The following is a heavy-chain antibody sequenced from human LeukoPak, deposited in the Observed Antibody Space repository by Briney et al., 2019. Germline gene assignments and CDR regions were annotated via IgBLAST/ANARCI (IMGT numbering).Heavy chain of an antibody. CDR1: GYTFTSYG. V-gene: IGHV1-18*01. CDR3: ARDHNYYYYYGMDV. CDR2: ISACNGNT. J-gene: IGHJ6*02. Sequence: ASVKVSCKASGYTFTSYGISWVRQAPGQGLEWMGWISACNGNTNYAQKLQGRVTMTTDTSTSTAYMELRSLRSDDTAVYYCARDHNYYYYYGMDVWGQGTTVTVS.